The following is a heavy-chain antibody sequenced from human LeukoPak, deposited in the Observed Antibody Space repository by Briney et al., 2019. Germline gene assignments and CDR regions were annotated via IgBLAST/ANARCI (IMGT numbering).Heavy chain of an antibody. CDR1: GYTFTSYA. J-gene: IGHJ6*02. Sequence: ASVKVSCRASGYTFTSYAMNWVRQAPGQGLEWMGWINTNTGNPTYAQGFTGRFAFSLDTSVSTAYLQISSLKAEDTAVYYCARRAALGHYYYGMDVWGQGTTVTVSS. D-gene: IGHD6-6*01. CDR2: INTNTGNP. CDR3: ARRAALGHYYYGMDV. V-gene: IGHV7-4-1*02.